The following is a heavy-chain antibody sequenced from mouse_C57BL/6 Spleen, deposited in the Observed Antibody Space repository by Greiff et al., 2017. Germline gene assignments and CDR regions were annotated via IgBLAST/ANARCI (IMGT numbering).Heavy chain of an antibody. CDR2: INYDGSST. J-gene: IGHJ4*01. CDR3: ARECPFYAMDY. V-gene: IGHV5-16*01. CDR1: GFTFSDYY. Sequence: EVKLMESEGGLVQPGSSMKLSCTASGFTFSDYYMAWVRQVPEKGLEWVANINYDGSSTYYLDSLKSRFIISRDNAKNILYLQMSSLKSEHTATYYCARECPFYAMDYWGQGTSVTVSS.